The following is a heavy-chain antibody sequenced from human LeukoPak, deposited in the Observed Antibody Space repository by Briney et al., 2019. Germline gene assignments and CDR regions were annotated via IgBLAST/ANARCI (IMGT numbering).Heavy chain of an antibody. V-gene: IGHV4-39*07. CDR3: ARGRNQRVAGRAPYRYYMDV. CDR2: IYYSGGT. D-gene: IGHD6-19*01. Sequence: SETLSLTCTVSGGSISSSSYYWGWIRQPPGKGLEWIGSIYYSGGTYYNPSLKSRVTISVDTSKNQFSLKLSSVTAADTAVYYCARGRNQRVAGRAPYRYYMDVWGKGTTVTVSS. J-gene: IGHJ6*03. CDR1: GGSISSSSYY.